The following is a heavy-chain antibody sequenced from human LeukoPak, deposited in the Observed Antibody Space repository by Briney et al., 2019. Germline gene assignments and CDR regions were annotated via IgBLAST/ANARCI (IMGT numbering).Heavy chain of an antibody. CDR2: IYAGGST. V-gene: IGHV3-23*03. Sequence: GGSLRLSCEASGFTFGGSAMSWVRQAPGKGLEWVSLIYAGGSTYYADSVKGRFTISRDNSKNTLFLQMDSLRHDDTAIYYCAADGYNYFDYWGQGTLATVSS. J-gene: IGHJ4*02. CDR1: GFTFGGSA. CDR3: AADGYNYFDY. D-gene: IGHD5-24*01.